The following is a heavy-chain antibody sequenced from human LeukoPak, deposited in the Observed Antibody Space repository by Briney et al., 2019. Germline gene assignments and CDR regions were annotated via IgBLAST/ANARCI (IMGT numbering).Heavy chain of an antibody. J-gene: IGHJ4*02. CDR1: GFTFSSYS. CDR3: ARDPRQWLAPFDY. CDR2: ISSSSSTI. Sequence: GGSLRLSCAASGFTFSSYSMNWVRQAPGKGLEWVSYISSSSSTIYYADSVKGRFTISRDNAKNSLYLQMNSLRAEDAAVYYCARDPRQWLAPFDYWGQGTLVTVSS. V-gene: IGHV3-48*01. D-gene: IGHD6-19*01.